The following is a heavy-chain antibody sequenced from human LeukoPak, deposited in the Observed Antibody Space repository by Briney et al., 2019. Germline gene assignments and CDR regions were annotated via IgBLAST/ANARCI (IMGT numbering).Heavy chain of an antibody. D-gene: IGHD3-10*01. CDR3: AREVVFLRRGVDY. CDR1: GGSISSSSYY. CDR2: IYYSGST. J-gene: IGHJ4*02. V-gene: IGHV4-39*07. Sequence: SDTLSLTCTVSGGSISSSSYYWGWIRQPPGKGLEWIGSIYYSGSTYYNPSLKSRVTISVDTSKNQFSLKLSSVTAADTAVYYCAREVVFLRRGVDYWGQGTLVTVSS.